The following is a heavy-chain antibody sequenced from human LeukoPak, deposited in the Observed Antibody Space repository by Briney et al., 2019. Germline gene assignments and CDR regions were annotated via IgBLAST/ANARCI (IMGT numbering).Heavy chain of an antibody. V-gene: IGHV3-72*01. Sequence: GGSLRLSCAASGFTFSDHYMDWVRQAPGKGLEWVGRTRNKANSYITEYAASVKGRFTISRDDSQNSLYLQMNSLKTEDTAVYYCAREVSRIYYYYYMDVWGKGTTVTVS. D-gene: IGHD6-13*01. CDR3: AREVSRIYYYYYMDV. CDR2: TRNKANSYIT. J-gene: IGHJ6*03. CDR1: GFTFSDHY.